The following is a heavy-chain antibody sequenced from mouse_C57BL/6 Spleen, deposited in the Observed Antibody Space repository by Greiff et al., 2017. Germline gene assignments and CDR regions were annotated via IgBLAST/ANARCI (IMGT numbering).Heavy chain of an antibody. J-gene: IGHJ4*01. CDR2: INPNNGGT. Sequence: VQLQQSGPELVKPGASVKIPCKASGYTFTDYNMDWVKQSHGKSLEWIGDINPNNGGTIYNQKFKGKATLTVDKSSSTAYMELRSLTSEDTAVYYCARFHYYGSDYAMDYWGQGTSVTVSS. D-gene: IGHD1-1*01. CDR1: GYTFTDYN. V-gene: IGHV1-18*01. CDR3: ARFHYYGSDYAMDY.